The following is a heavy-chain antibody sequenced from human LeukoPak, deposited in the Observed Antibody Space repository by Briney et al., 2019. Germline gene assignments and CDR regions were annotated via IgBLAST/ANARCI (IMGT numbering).Heavy chain of an antibody. CDR1: GGSLSGYY. D-gene: IGHD5-24*01. CDR3: ARGRWLQYYFDY. V-gene: IGHV4-59*01. Sequence: PSETLSLTCTVSGGSLSGYYWSWIRHPPGKGLEWIGYISYTGSANYNPSLKSRVSISVDTTKSHFSLRLSSVTAADTAVYYCARGRWLQYYFDYWGQGTLVTVSS. J-gene: IGHJ4*02. CDR2: ISYTGSA.